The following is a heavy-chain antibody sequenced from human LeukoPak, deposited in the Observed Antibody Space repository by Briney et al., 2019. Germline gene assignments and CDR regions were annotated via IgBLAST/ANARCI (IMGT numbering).Heavy chain of an antibody. CDR2: IFNTGST. V-gene: IGHV3-23*01. J-gene: IGHJ4*02. CDR1: GFTFTNYA. CDR3: AKDRTYHSDFSAYYFSPPLQQY. Sequence: GGSLRLSCVAFGFTFTNYAMTWVRQAPGKGLEWVSSIFNTGSTYYADSVKGRVTISRDNSRNMVYLQMNSLRAEDTAVYYCAKDRTYHSDFSAYYFSPPLQQYWGQGTLVTVSS. D-gene: IGHD3-22*01.